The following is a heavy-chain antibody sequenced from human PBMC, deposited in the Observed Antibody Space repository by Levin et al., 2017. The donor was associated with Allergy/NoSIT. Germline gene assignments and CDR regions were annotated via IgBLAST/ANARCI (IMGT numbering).Heavy chain of an antibody. D-gene: IGHD3-16*02. V-gene: IGHV1-2*06. CDR2: RNQNRGGT. CDR3: ASGDLSPVLDY. J-gene: IGHJ4*02. Sequence: ASAKVSCKASGYSFTGYYMHWVRQAPGQGREGRGRRNQNRGGTNYAQEFEGRVTMTRDTSISTAYMELSRLRSDDTAVYYCASGDLSPVLDYWGQGTLVTVSS. CDR1: GYSFTGYY.